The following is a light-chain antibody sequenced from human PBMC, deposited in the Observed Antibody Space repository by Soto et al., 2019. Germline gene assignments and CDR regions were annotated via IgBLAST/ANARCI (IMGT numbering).Light chain of an antibody. CDR1: QSVTKY. V-gene: IGKV3-11*01. J-gene: IGKJ4*01. Sequence: EIVLTQSPATLSLSPGERATLSCRASQSVTKYLAWYQQKPGQAPRLLIYDTSNRAPGIPARFSGSGSGTDFTLTINNLESEDSGIYYCQQRSNWLTFGGGTKVDIK. CDR2: DTS. CDR3: QQRSNWLT.